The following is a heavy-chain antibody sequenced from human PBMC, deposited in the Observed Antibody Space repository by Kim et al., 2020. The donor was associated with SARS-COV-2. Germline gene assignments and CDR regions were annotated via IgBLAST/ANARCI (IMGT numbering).Heavy chain of an antibody. CDR3: ARAVVPAARDGMDV. Sequence: AQKLQGRVTMTTDTSTSTAYMELRSLRADATAVYYCARAVVPAARDGMDVWGQGTTVTVSS. D-gene: IGHD2-2*01. V-gene: IGHV1-18*01. J-gene: IGHJ6*02.